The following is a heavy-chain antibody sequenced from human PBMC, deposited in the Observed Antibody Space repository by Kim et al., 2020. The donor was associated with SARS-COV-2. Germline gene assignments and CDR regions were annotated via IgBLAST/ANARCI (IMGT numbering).Heavy chain of an antibody. CDR2: ISYDGSNK. CDR3: AKDKGGGYPSYGTGMDV. J-gene: IGHJ6*02. V-gene: IGHV3-30*18. CDR1: GFTFSSYG. D-gene: IGHD3-22*01. Sequence: GGSLRLSCAASGFTFSSYGMHWVRQAPGKGLEWVAVISYDGSNKYYADSVKGRFTISRDNSKNTLYLQMNSLRAEDTAVYYCAKDKGGGYPSYGTGMDVWGQGTTVTVSS.